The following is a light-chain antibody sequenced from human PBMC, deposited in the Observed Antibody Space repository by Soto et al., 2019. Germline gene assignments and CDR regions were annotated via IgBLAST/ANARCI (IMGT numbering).Light chain of an antibody. CDR2: VAS. V-gene: IGKV3-15*01. CDR1: QSVSDN. J-gene: IGKJ2*01. Sequence: EIVRTQSPATLSVSPGERATLSCRAIQSVSDNLAWYQQKPGQAPRLLIYVASTRATGIPARFSGSGSGTEFTLTISSLQSEDFAVYYCQQSNNWPYTFGQGTKLDIK. CDR3: QQSNNWPYT.